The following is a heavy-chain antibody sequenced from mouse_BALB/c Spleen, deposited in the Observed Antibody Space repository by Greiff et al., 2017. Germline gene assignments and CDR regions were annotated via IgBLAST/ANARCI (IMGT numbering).Heavy chain of an antibody. Sequence: EVKLVESGAELVRPGALVKLSCKASGFNIKAYYMHWVKQRPEQGLEWIGWIDPENGNTIYDPKFPGKASITADTSSNTAYLQLSSLTSEDTAVYYCARSWAMIKDYCDYWGQGTTLTVSS. V-gene: IGHV14-1*02. D-gene: IGHD2-4*01. J-gene: IGHJ2*01. CDR3: ARSWAMIKDYCDY. CDR1: GFNIKAYY. CDR2: IDPENGNT.